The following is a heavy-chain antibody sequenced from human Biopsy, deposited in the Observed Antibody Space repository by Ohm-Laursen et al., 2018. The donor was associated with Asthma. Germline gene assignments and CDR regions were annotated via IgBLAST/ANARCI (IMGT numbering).Heavy chain of an antibody. V-gene: IGHV1-18*01. Sequence: ASVKVSCKTSGYTFNNAGITWVRQAPGQGLEWMGWISVYNGNTKVAQKLQDRVTMIADTPTSTAYMELRSLRSDDTAVYFCARAVDYSHYYGIDVWGQGTTVTVS. D-gene: IGHD3-10*01. CDR3: ARAVDYSHYYGIDV. J-gene: IGHJ6*02. CDR2: ISVYNGNT. CDR1: GYTFNNAG.